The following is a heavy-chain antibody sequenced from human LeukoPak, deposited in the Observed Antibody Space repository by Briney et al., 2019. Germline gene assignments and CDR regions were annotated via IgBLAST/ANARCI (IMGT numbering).Heavy chain of an antibody. D-gene: IGHD6-19*01. J-gene: IGHJ4*02. CDR1: GFTFSSYA. V-gene: IGHV3-23*01. Sequence: GGSLRLSCAASGFTFSSYAMSWVRQAPGKGLEWVSAISGSGGSTYYADSVKGRFTISRDNAKNSLYLRMNSLRAEDMALYYCAKDISSGWNYFDYWGQGTLVTVSS. CDR3: AKDISSGWNYFDY. CDR2: ISGSGGST.